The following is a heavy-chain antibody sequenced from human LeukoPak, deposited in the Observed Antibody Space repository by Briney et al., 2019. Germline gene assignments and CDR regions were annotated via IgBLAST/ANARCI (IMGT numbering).Heavy chain of an antibody. J-gene: IGHJ4*02. CDR3: ARGGASSSWYSGY. D-gene: IGHD6-13*01. Sequence: SGTLSLTCAVSGGSISSSNWWSWVRQPPGKGLEWIGEIYHSGSTNYNPSLKSRVTISVDRSKNQFSLKLSSVTAADTAVYYCARGGASSSWYSGYWGQGTLVTVSS. V-gene: IGHV4-4*02. CDR1: GGSISSSNW. CDR2: IYHSGST.